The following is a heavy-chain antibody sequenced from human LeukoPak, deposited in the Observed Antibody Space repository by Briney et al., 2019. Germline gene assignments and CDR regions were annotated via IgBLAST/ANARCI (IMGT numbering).Heavy chain of an antibody. CDR1: GYTFTSSY. D-gene: IGHD1-26*01. CDR3: ARGGTYYPCIDY. J-gene: IGHJ4*02. Sequence: GASVKVSCKASGYTFTSSYINWVRQAPGQGLEWMGWVGAYNGKTSYVQNFQGRVTMTTDSSTNTAYMDLTSLTSDDTAVYYCARGGTYYPCIDYWGQGTLVTVSS. V-gene: IGHV1-18*01. CDR2: VGAYNGKT.